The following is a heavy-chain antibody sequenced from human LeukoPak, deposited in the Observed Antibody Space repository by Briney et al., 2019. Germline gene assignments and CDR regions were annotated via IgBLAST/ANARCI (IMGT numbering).Heavy chain of an antibody. V-gene: IGHV4-39*07. D-gene: IGHD3-3*01. Sequence: PSETLSLTCTVSGGSISSSSYYWGWIRQPPGKGLEWIGSIYYSGSTYYNPSLKSRVTISVDTSKNQFSLKLSSVTAADTAVYYCARDADLPDITIFGVVNAFDIWGQGTMVTVSS. CDR3: ARDADLPDITIFGVVNAFDI. J-gene: IGHJ3*02. CDR2: IYYSGST. CDR1: GGSISSSSYY.